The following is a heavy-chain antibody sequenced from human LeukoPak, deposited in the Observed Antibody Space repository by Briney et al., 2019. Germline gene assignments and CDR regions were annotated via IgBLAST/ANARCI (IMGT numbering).Heavy chain of an antibody. CDR2: INHSGST. J-gene: IGHJ6*02. Sequence: KPSETLSLTCAVYGGSFSGYYWSWIRQPPGKGLEWIGEINHSGSTNYNPSLKSRVTISVDTSKNQFSLKLSSVTAADTAVYYCARCRGGGYYYYGMDVWGQGTTVTVSS. CDR3: ARCRGGGYYYYGMDV. V-gene: IGHV4-34*01. CDR1: GGSFSGYY. D-gene: IGHD2-15*01.